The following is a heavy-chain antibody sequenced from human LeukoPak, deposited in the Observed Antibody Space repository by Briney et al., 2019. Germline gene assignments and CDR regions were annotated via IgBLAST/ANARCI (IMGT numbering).Heavy chain of an antibody. CDR1: GFSMTSSY. D-gene: IGHD2-8*02. V-gene: IGHV4-4*08. CDR3: ARTARLPGY. CDR2: ISHTGDI. J-gene: IGHJ4*02. Sequence: SETLSLTCTVSGFSMTSSYWSWIRQPPEKGLEWIGYISHTGDINYNPSLKGRVTMSLDTSKSQFSLNQNSVTAADTAVYYCARTARLPGYWGQGVLVTVSS.